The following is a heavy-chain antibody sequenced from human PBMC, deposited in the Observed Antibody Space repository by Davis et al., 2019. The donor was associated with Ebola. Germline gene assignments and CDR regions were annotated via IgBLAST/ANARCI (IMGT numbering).Heavy chain of an antibody. CDR3: ARARTRYSGYDDY. D-gene: IGHD5-12*01. V-gene: IGHV3-30*03. CDR2: ISYDGSNK. J-gene: IGHJ4*02. Sequence: GESLKISCAASGFTFSSYGMHWVRQAPGKGLEWVAVISYDGSNKYYADSVKGRFTISRDNAKNSLYLQMNSLRAEDTAVYYCARARTRYSGYDDYWGQGTLVTVSS. CDR1: GFTFSSYG.